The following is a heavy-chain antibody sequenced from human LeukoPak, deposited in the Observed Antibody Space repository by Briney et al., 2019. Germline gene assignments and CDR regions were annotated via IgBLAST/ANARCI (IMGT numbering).Heavy chain of an antibody. CDR2: INHSGST. Sequence: PSETLSLTCAVYGGSFSGYYWSWIRQPPGKGLEWIGEINHSGSTYYNPSLKSRITMAVDTSKNQFSLKLSSVTAADTAVYFCARTPYYYDSPFDPWGQGTLVTVSS. V-gene: IGHV4-34*10. J-gene: IGHJ5*02. CDR1: GGSFSGYY. CDR3: ARTPYYYDSPFDP. D-gene: IGHD3-10*01.